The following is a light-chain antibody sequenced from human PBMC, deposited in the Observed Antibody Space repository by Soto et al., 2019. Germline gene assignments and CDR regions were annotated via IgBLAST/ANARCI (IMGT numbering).Light chain of an antibody. Sequence: DIQMTQSPSTLSASVVARAAITCRASQSISTYLAWYQQKPGKAPKLLIYKASSLESGVPSRFSGSGSGAEFTLTISSLQPDDFATYDCQQYNTYSRTFGQGTRREIK. V-gene: IGKV1-5*03. J-gene: IGKJ5*01. CDR2: KAS. CDR3: QQYNTYSRT. CDR1: QSISTY.